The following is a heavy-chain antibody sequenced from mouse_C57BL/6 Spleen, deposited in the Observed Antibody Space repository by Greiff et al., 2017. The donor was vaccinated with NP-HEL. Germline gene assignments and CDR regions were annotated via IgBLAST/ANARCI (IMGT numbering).Heavy chain of an antibody. CDR1: GYTFTSYW. D-gene: IGHD2-3*01. J-gene: IGHJ1*03. V-gene: IGHV1-52*01. Sequence: QVQLKQPGAELVRPGSSVKLSCKASGYTFTSYWMHWVKQRPIQGLEWIGNIDPSDSETHYNQKFKDKATLTVDKSSSTAYMQLSSLTSEDSAVYYCARERGGYYGGYFDVWGTGTTVTVSS. CDR3: ARERGGYYGGYFDV. CDR2: IDPSDSET.